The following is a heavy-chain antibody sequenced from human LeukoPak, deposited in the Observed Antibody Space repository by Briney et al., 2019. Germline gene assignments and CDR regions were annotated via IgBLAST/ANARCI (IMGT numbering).Heavy chain of an antibody. V-gene: IGHV4-39*01. CDR2: IYYSGST. CDR1: GGSISSSSYY. D-gene: IGHD2-15*01. CDR3: AGGGVVVVAATAYDY. Sequence: SETLSLTRTVSGGSISSSSYYWGWIRQPPGKGLEWIGSIYYSGSTYYNPSLKSRVTISVDTSKNQFSLKLSSVTAADTAVYYCAGGGVVVVAATAYDYWGQGTLVTVSS. J-gene: IGHJ4*02.